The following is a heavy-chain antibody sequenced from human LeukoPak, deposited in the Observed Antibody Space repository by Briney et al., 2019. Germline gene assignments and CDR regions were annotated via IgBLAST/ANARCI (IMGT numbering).Heavy chain of an antibody. CDR2: IYSGGST. D-gene: IGHD3-9*01. CDR3: SRAREYYDILTGYSSYYFDY. CDR1: GFTVSSNY. Sequence: GGSLRLSCTASGFTVSSNYMSWVRQAPGKGLGWVSVIYSGGSTYYADSVKGRFTISRDSSKNTLYLQMNSLRAEDTAVYYCSRAREYYDILTGYSSYYFDYWGQGTLVTVSS. V-gene: IGHV3-53*01. J-gene: IGHJ4*02.